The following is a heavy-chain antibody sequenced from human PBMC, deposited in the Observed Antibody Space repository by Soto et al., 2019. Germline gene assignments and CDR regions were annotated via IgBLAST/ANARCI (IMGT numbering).Heavy chain of an antibody. CDR2: IYYSGST. Sequence: SETLSLTCTVSGGSISSGGYYWSWIRQHPGKGLEWIGYIYYSGSTYYNPSLKSRVTISVDTSKNQFSLKLSSVTAADTAVYYCARLDGNMYSSRDPDYWGQGTLVTVSS. V-gene: IGHV4-31*03. CDR1: GGSISSGGYY. CDR3: ARLDGNMYSSRDPDY. J-gene: IGHJ4*02. D-gene: IGHD6-13*01.